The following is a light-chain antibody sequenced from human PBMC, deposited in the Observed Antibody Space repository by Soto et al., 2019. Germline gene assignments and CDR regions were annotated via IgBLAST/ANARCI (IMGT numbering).Light chain of an antibody. CDR1: SSDVGSYNR. Sequence: QSALTQPPSVSGSPGQSVTIPCTGTSSDVGSYNRVSWYQQPPGTAPKLMIYEVSSRPSGVPDRFSGSKSGNTASLTISGLQAEDEADYYCSSYTSSSTFVVFGGGTKLTVL. J-gene: IGLJ2*01. V-gene: IGLV2-18*02. CDR3: SSYTSSSTFVV. CDR2: EVS.